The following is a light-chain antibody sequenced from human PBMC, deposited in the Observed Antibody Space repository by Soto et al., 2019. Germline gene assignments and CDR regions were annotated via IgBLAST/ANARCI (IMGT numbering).Light chain of an antibody. CDR3: QFYDSSLSGWV. CDR2: GNS. Sequence: QPVLTQPPSVSGAPGQRVTISCTGSSSNIGAGYDVHWYQQLPGTAPKLLIYGNSNRPSGVPDRFSGSKSGTSASLAITGLQAEDEADYYCQFYDSSLSGWVFGGGTKLTVL. CDR1: SSNIGAGYD. J-gene: IGLJ3*02. V-gene: IGLV1-40*01.